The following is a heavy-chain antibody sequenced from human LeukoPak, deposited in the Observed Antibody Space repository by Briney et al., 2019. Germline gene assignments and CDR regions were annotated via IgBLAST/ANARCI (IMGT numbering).Heavy chain of an antibody. CDR1: GFAFSSYA. J-gene: IGHJ6*03. Sequence: GGSLRLSCPASGFAFSSYAMSWVRQAPGKGLEWVSTISGSGDSTYYADSVKGRFTISRDNSKNTLYLQMNSLRAEDTAVYYCAKHGYCSSASCSPYYYYYMDVWGKGTTVTVSS. CDR3: AKHGYCSSASCSPYYYYYMDV. CDR2: ISGSGDST. V-gene: IGHV3-23*01. D-gene: IGHD2-2*01.